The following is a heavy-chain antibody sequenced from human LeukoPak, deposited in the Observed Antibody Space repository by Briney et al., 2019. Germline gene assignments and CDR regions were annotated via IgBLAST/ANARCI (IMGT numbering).Heavy chain of an antibody. CDR1: GFTFSSYG. Sequence: GGSLRLSCAASGFTFSSYGMHWVRQAPGKGLEWVSILYHGGSTYYADSVKGRFSISRDTSKNTLYLQMNSLRVEDTAVYYCATRRFGELTYWGQGTLVTVSS. V-gene: IGHV3-NL1*01. J-gene: IGHJ4*02. CDR3: ATRRFGELTY. D-gene: IGHD3-10*01. CDR2: LYHGGST.